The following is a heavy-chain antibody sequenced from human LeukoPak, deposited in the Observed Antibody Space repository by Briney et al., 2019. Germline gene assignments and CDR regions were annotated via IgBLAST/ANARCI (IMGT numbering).Heavy chain of an antibody. CDR2: ISAYNGNT. V-gene: IGHV1-18*01. CDR3: ARPYYDILTGSYYFDY. D-gene: IGHD3-9*01. CDR1: GYTFSSYG. J-gene: IGHJ4*02. Sequence: ASVKVSCKASGYTFSSYGISWVRQAPGQGLEWMGWISAYNGNTDYAQKLQGRVTMTTDTSTSTAYMALRSLRSDDTAVYYCARPYYDILTGSYYFDYWGQGTLVTVSS.